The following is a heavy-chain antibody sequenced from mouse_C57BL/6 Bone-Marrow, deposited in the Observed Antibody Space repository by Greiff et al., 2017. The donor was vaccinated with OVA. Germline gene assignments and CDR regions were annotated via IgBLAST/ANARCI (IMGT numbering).Heavy chain of an antibody. V-gene: IGHV1-47*01. Sequence: VQRVESGAELVKPGASVKMSCKASGYTFTTYPIEWMKQNHGKSLEWIGNFHPYNDDTKYNEKFKGKATLTVEKSSSTVYLELSPLTSDDSAVYYCARIYYDYDDGYYFDYWGQGTTLTVSS. CDR2: FHPYNDDT. D-gene: IGHD2-4*01. CDR1: GYTFTTYP. CDR3: ARIYYDYDDGYYFDY. J-gene: IGHJ2*01.